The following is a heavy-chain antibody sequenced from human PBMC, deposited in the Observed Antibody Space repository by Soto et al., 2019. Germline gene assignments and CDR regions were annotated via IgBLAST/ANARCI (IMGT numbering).Heavy chain of an antibody. J-gene: IGHJ4*02. CDR3: ARDTLHGVVSPQNFDY. CDR2: ISSGGTTI. D-gene: IGHD3-3*01. V-gene: IGHV3-48*03. CDR1: GFTFSSYE. Sequence: PGGSLRLSCAASGFTFSSYEMNWVRQAPGKGLEWVSYISSGGTTIYYADSVKGRFTISRDNAKNSLYLQMKSLRAEDTAVYYCARDTLHGVVSPQNFDYWGQGSLVTSPQ.